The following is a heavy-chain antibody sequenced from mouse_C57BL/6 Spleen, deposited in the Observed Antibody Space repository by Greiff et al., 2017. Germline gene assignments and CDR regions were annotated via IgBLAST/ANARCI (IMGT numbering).Heavy chain of an antibody. D-gene: IGHD3-2*02. CDR3: ARYGRQLRLRYAMDY. CDR1: GFNIKDYY. Sequence: VQLQQSGAELVKPGASVKLSCTASGFNIKDYYMHWVKQRTEQGLEWIGRIDPEDGETKYAPKFQGKATLTADTSSNTAYLQLSSLTSEDTAVYYCARYGRQLRLRYAMDYWGQGTSVTVSS. CDR2: IDPEDGET. J-gene: IGHJ4*01. V-gene: IGHV14-2*01.